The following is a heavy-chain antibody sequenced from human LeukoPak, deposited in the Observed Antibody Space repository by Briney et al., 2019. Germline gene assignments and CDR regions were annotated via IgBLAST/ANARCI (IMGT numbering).Heavy chain of an antibody. Sequence: SEPLSLPCAVYGGSFSGYYWSWIRQPPGKGLEWIGEINHSGGTNYNPSLKSRVTISLDTSKNQFSLKLNSVTAADTAVYYCASSVGATSPFDYWGRGTLVTVSS. CDR3: ASSVGATSPFDY. J-gene: IGHJ4*02. CDR2: INHSGGT. CDR1: GGSFSGYY. V-gene: IGHV4-34*01. D-gene: IGHD1-26*01.